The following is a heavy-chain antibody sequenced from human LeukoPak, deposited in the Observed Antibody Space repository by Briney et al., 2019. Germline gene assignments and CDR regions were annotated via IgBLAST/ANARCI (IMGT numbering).Heavy chain of an antibody. Sequence: PGGSLRLSCAASGFTFDDYGMSWVRQAPGKGLEWVSGINWNGGSTGYAGSVKGRFTISRDNVKNSLYLQMNSLRAEDTALYYCARDLPEYNWNHRYYMDVWGKGTTVTVSS. V-gene: IGHV3-20*04. J-gene: IGHJ6*03. D-gene: IGHD1-14*01. CDR2: INWNGGST. CDR3: ARDLPEYNWNHRYYMDV. CDR1: GFTFDDYG.